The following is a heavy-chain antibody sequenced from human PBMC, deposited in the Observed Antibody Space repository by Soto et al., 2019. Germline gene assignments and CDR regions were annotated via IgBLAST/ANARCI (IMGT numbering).Heavy chain of an antibody. D-gene: IGHD1-26*01. CDR3: SKEGGLSGSYYISSSYYFDY. J-gene: IGHJ4*02. CDR2: IRNKANNYAT. Sequence: HPGGSLRLSCAASGFTFSGSGMHWVRQASGKGLEWVGRIRNKANNYATAYEESVKGRFTISRDDSKNTAYLQMNSLRAEDTSVYYFSKEGGLSGSYYISSSYYFDYWGQGTLVTVSS. V-gene: IGHV3-73*01. CDR1: GFTFSGSG.